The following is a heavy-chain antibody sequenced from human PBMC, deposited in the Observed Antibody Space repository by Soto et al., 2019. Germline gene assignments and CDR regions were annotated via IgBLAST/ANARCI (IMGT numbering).Heavy chain of an antibody. J-gene: IGHJ3*02. V-gene: IGHV1-18*04. CDR1: GYTFTSYG. CDR2: ISAYNGNT. Sequence: QVQLVQSGAEVKKPGASVKVSCKASGYTFTSYGISWVRQAPGQGLEWMGWISAYNGNTNYAQKLQGRVTMTTDTSTSTAYMELRSLRSDXTXVXXXXXAYYYDSSGSKGGAFDIWGQGTMVTVXS. D-gene: IGHD3-22*01. CDR3: XXAYYYDSSGSKGGAFDI.